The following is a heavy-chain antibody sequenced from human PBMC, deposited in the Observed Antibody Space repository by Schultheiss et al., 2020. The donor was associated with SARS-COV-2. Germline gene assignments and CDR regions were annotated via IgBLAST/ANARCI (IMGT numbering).Heavy chain of an antibody. CDR2: IYYSGST. CDR3: ARGVIWGIVASRFDY. Sequence: SETLSLTCTVSGASITSHYWSWIRQPPGKGLEWIGYIYYSGSTNYNPSLKSRVTISVDTSKNQFSLKLSSVTAADTAVYYCARGVIWGIVASRFDYWGQGTLVTVSS. CDR1: GASITSHY. V-gene: IGHV4-59*08. J-gene: IGHJ4*02. D-gene: IGHD5-12*01.